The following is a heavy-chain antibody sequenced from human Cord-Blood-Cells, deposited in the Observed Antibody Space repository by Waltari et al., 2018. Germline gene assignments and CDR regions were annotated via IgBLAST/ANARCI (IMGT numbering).Heavy chain of an antibody. CDR3: ARDLNIRPIRFDYYYYYGMDV. J-gene: IGHJ6*02. CDR2: IWYDGSKK. CDR1: GLTFSSYG. D-gene: IGHD3-3*01. Sequence: QVQLVESGGGVVQPGRFLRLSCAASGLTFSSYGMHWVRQAPGKGVEWVAVIWYDGSKKYYADSVKGRFTISRDNSKNTLYLQMNSLRAEDTAVYYCARDLNIRPIRFDYYYYYGMDVWGQGTTVTVSS. V-gene: IGHV3-33*01.